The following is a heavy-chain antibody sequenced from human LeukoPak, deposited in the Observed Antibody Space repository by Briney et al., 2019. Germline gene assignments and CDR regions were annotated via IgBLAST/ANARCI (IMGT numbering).Heavy chain of an antibody. CDR3: AKDQAAVVPAPYYYMDV. Sequence: GGSLRLSCAASKFAFNNAWMSWFRQAPGKGREWVGHIKSKTDGGTTDYAAPVQGRFTISRDDSKDRLYLQMNSLRAEDTAVYYCAKDQAAVVPAPYYYMDVWGKGTTVTVSS. CDR1: KFAFNNAW. V-gene: IGHV3-15*01. CDR2: IKSKTDGGTT. J-gene: IGHJ6*03. D-gene: IGHD2-2*01.